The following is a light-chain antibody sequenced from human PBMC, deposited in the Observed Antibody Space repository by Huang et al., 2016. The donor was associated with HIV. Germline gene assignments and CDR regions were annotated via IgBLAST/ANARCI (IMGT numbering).Light chain of an antibody. CDR2: GAS. Sequence: DIVLTQSPGTLSLSPGERATLSCRASQSLSRGYLAWYQQKPGQPHRLLIDGASSRATGIPDRFSGSGSGTDFTLTISRLEPEDCAVYYCQHYGTSHTFGQGTKLEIK. CDR1: QSLSRGY. V-gene: IGKV3-20*01. J-gene: IGKJ2*01. CDR3: QHYGTSHT.